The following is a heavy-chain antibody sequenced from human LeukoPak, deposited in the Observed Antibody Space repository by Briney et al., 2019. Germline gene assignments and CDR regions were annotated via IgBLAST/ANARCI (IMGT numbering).Heavy chain of an antibody. D-gene: IGHD4-17*01. J-gene: IGHJ4*02. CDR1: GFTFSSYE. CDR3: ARFYGDETYFDY. V-gene: IGHV3-48*03. Sequence: GGSLRLSCAASGFTFSSYEMNWVRQAPGKGLEWVSYISSSGSTIYHADSVKGRFTISRDNAKNSLYLQMNSLRAEDTAVYYCARFYGDETYFDYWGQGTLVTVSS. CDR2: ISSSGSTI.